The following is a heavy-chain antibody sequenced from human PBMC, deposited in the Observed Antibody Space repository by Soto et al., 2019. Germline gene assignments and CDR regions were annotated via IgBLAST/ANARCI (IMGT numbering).Heavy chain of an antibody. CDR1: GFTFSSYS. CDR2: ISSSSSYI. J-gene: IGHJ4*02. D-gene: IGHD6-13*01. V-gene: IGHV3-21*01. Sequence: PGGSLRLSCAASGFTFSSYSMNWVRQAPGKGLEWVSSISSSSSYIYYADSVKGRFTISRDNAKNSLYLQMNSLRAEDTAVYYCARAYPPRRYSSSWTYYFDYWGQGTLVTVSS. CDR3: ARAYPPRRYSSSWTYYFDY.